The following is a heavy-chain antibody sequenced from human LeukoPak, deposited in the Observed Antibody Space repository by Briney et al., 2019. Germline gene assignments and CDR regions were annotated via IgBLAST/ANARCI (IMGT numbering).Heavy chain of an antibody. CDR3: ARHLGCRSPTCPDDGFDI. V-gene: IGHV4-39*01. Sequence: TSETLSLTCTVSGGSISSDYWGWIRQSPGKGLEWIGSIYYSGNTHYNPSLKSRVIISVDTSKDQFSLKLSSVTAADTAVYYCARHLGCRSPTCPDDGFDIWGQGTMVTVSS. D-gene: IGHD2-2*01. CDR2: IYYSGNT. CDR1: GGSISSDY. J-gene: IGHJ3*02.